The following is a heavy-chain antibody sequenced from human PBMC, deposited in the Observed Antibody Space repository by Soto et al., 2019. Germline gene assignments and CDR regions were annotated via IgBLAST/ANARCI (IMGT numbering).Heavy chain of an antibody. V-gene: IGHV3-64D*08. D-gene: IGHD3-3*01. CDR1: GFTFSSYA. CDR3: VKDRSLTYYDFWSGPDRPDFDY. Sequence: HPGGSLRLSCSASGFTFSSYAMHWVRQAPGKGLEYVSAISSNGGSTYYADSVKGRFTISRDNSKNTLYLQMSSLRAEDTAVYYCVKDRSLTYYDFWSGPDRPDFDYWGQGTLVTVSS. J-gene: IGHJ4*02. CDR2: ISSNGGST.